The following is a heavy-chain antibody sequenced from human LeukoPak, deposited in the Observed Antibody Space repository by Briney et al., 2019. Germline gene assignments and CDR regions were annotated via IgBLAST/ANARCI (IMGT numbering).Heavy chain of an antibody. J-gene: IGHJ1*01. CDR3: AIMHGYYDGSGYWVQ. V-gene: IGHV3-23*01. CDR1: GLTFGSHG. Sequence: PGGSLRLSCAADGLTFGSHGMSWVRQAPGKGLEWDSLRPPNADKIPYADSVGGRYTISRENAKNTLYMEMNSLRDEGTAVYYCAIMHGYYDGSGYWVQWGQGTLVTVSS. CDR2: RPPNADKI. D-gene: IGHD3-22*01.